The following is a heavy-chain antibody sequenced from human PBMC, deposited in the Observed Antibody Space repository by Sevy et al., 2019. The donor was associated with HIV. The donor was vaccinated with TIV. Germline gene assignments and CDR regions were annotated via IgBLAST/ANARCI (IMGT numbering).Heavy chain of an antibody. V-gene: IGHV3-23*01. CDR3: AKDLTSYYYGSGPYYGMDV. CDR2: ISGSGGST. J-gene: IGHJ6*02. Sequence: GGSLRLSCAASGFTFSSYAMSWVRQAPGKGLEWVSAISGSGGSTYYADSVKGRFTISRDNSKNTLYLHMNSLRAEDTAVYYCAKDLTSYYYGSGPYYGMDVWGQGTTVTVSS. CDR1: GFTFSSYA. D-gene: IGHD3-10*01.